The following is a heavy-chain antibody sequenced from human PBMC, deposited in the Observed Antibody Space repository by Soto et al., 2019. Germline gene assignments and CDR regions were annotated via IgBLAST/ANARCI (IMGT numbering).Heavy chain of an antibody. CDR1: GYTFTGYY. CDR3: ARSRRDSSDYYYYGMDV. Sequence: ASVKVSCKASGYTFTGYYMHWVRQAPGQGLEWMGWINPNSGGTNYAQKFQGWVTMTRDTSISTAYMELSRLRSDDTAVYYCARSRRDSSDYYYYGMDVWGQGTTVTVSS. J-gene: IGHJ6*02. CDR2: INPNSGGT. D-gene: IGHD6-19*01. V-gene: IGHV1-2*04.